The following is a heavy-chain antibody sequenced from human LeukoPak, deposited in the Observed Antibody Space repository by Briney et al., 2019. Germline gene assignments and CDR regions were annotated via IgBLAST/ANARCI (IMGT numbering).Heavy chain of an antibody. CDR3: ARVYGSMTTQMSYYYYMDV. CDR2: INPNRGGT. V-gene: IGHV1-2*02. J-gene: IGHJ6*03. CDR1: GYTFTGYN. D-gene: IGHD3-16*01. Sequence: ASVKVSCKASGYTFTGYNMHWGRHAPGQGLEWMGWINPNRGGTNYAQKVQGRITMTRDTSMTTVYMELNSLTSDDTAVYYCARVYGSMTTQMSYYYYMDVWGKGTTVTISS.